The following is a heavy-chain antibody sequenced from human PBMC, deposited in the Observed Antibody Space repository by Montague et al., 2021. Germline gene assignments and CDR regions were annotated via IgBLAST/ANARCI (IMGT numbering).Heavy chain of an antibody. Sequence: SVKVSCKASGYTFNDYHISWVRQASGQRLQWLGWIFPNSGVTNYAPTFRGRVTMTTDTSTRTAYMELGSLTYDDTAIYYCARSDIRRYSGSPSAYWGQGTLVSVSS. V-gene: IGHV1-2*02. CDR2: IFPNSGVT. D-gene: IGHD1-26*01. J-gene: IGHJ4*02. CDR3: ARSDIRRYSGSPSAY. CDR1: GYTFNDYH.